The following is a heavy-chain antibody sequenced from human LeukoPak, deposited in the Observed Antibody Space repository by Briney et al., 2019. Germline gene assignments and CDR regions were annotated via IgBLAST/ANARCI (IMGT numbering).Heavy chain of an antibody. J-gene: IGHJ3*01. D-gene: IGHD6-6*01. CDR3: AREYSRSSGKNAFDV. CDR1: GGSISTYY. CDR2: IYASGNT. Sequence: PSETLSLTCTVSGGSISTYYWSLIRQLAGRGREWIGRIYASGNTNYNPSLKSRFTMSLDTSKNQFSLRLTAVTAADTAVYYCAREYSRSSGKNAFDVWGQGTMVTVSS. V-gene: IGHV4-4*07.